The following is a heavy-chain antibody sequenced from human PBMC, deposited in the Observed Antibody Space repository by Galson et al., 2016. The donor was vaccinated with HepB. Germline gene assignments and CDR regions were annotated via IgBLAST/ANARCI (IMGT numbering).Heavy chain of an antibody. Sequence: SLRLSCAASGFTFSSYGMSWVRQAPGKGLEWVSAITDRGDGATYADSVKGRFTLSRDNSKNTLYLQMNSLRAEDTAMYYCAKPYDFWSVPYLPYDYWGQGTLVTVSS. CDR1: GFTFSSYG. CDR2: ITDRGDGA. V-gene: IGHV3-23*01. J-gene: IGHJ4*02. CDR3: AKPYDFWSVPYLPYDY. D-gene: IGHD3-3*01.